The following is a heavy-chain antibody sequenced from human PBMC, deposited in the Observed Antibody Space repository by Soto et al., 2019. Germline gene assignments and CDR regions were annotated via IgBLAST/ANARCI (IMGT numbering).Heavy chain of an antibody. CDR1: GFTFSSNA. Sequence: EVQLLESGGGLVQPGGSLRLSCAASGFTFSSNAMTWVRQAPVKGLEWVSTITGSGDDAWYADSVRGRFTISRDNSKNTLYLQMNSLRAEDSAVYDCARDGAAVPALWYYYLDVWGRGTTVTVSS. CDR3: ARDGAAVPALWYYYLDV. V-gene: IGHV3-23*01. D-gene: IGHD6-25*01. CDR2: ITGSGDDA. J-gene: IGHJ6*03.